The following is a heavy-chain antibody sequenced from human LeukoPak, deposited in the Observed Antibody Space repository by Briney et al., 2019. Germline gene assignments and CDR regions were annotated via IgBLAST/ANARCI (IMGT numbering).Heavy chain of an antibody. CDR1: GYTFTSNY. V-gene: IGHV1-46*01. Sequence: ASVKVSCKASGYTFTSNYIHWVRQAPGQGLEWMGMIYPRDGSTSYAQKFQGRVTVTRDTSTSTVHMELSGLRSEDTAIYYCAKYGPQDSGSSHFDYWGQGALVTVSS. J-gene: IGHJ4*02. D-gene: IGHD1-26*01. CDR3: AKYGPQDSGSSHFDY. CDR2: IYPRDGST.